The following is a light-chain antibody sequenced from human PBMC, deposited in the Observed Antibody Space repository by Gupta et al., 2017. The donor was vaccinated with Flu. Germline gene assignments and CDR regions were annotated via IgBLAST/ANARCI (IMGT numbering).Light chain of an antibody. Sequence: SITISCPVTNSDGGGYNYVTWDQQHPGKAPKLMIYEVSKRTSGVANRFSGSKAGNTASLTISGLQAEDEADYYCSSYTSSNDLAFGGGTKLTVL. CDR2: EVS. J-gene: IGLJ3*02. CDR3: SSYTSSNDLA. CDR1: NSDGGGYNY. V-gene: IGLV2-14*01.